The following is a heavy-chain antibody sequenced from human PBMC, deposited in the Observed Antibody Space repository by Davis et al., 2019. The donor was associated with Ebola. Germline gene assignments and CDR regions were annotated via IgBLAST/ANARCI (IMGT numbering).Heavy chain of an antibody. J-gene: IGHJ5*02. CDR1: SGSISSYY. D-gene: IGHD2-2*02. Sequence: SETLSLTCTVSSGSISSYYWTWIRQSPGKGLEWIGYINYSGSTNYNPSLKSRVTISVDTSKNQFSLKLSSVTAADTAVYYCARHDCSSTSCYSNWFDPWGQGTLVTVSS. CDR2: INYSGST. CDR3: ARHDCSSTSCYSNWFDP. V-gene: IGHV4-59*01.